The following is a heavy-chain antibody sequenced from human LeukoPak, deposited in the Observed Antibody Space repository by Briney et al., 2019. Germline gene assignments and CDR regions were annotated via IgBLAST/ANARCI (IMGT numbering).Heavy chain of an antibody. D-gene: IGHD4-17*01. CDR3: ARGGDYGELRYFAY. CDR2: IYYRGSN. Sequence: SETLSLTCTVSGGSISSSSYYWGWIRQPPGKGLEGIGSIYYRGSNNYNPSLKSRVTFSVDTSKNQFYLRFTSVTAADTAVYYCARGGDYGELRYFAYWGWGQLVTVSS. V-gene: IGHV4-39*07. J-gene: IGHJ4*02. CDR1: GGSISSSSYY.